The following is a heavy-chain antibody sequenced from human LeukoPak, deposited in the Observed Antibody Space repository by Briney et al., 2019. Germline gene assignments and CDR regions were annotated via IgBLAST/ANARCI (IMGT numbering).Heavy chain of an antibody. Sequence: GGSLRLSCAASGFTLSTYGMHWVRQAPGKGLEWVAMISYDGNSKQYADLVKGRFTITRDNSKNTLYLQMNSLRTEDTAVYHCAKDLYGSGWYNYLDPWGQGALVTVSS. CDR2: ISYDGNSK. CDR3: AKDLYGSGWYNYLDP. J-gene: IGHJ5*02. CDR1: GFTLSTYG. D-gene: IGHD6-19*01. V-gene: IGHV3-30*18.